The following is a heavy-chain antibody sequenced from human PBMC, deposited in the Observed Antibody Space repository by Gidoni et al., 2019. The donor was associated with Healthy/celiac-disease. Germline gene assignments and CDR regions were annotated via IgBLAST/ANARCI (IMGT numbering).Heavy chain of an antibody. CDR2: IYSGGST. CDR3: ARDMRRSSGYYSQGYGMDV. D-gene: IGHD3-22*01. Sequence: EVRLVKSGGGLIQPGGYLSLSCEASGFTASSNNMSWVRQAPGKGLEGVSFIYSGGSTYYADSVKRRFTISRDNSKNPLYLQMNSLRAEDTAVYYCARDMRRSSGYYSQGYGMDVWGQGTTVTVSS. CDR1: GFTASSNN. V-gene: IGHV3-53*01. J-gene: IGHJ6*02.